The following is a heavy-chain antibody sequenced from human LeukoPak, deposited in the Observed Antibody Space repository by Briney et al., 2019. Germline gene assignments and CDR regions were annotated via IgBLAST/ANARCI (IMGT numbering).Heavy chain of an antibody. CDR3: AKDEGATGWFGSPGNWFDP. V-gene: IGHV3-23*01. CDR1: GFTFSSYA. Sequence: PGGSLRLSCAASGFTFSSYAMSWVRQAPGKGLEWVSAISGSGGSTYYADSVKGRFTISSDNSKNTLYLQMNSLRAEDTAVYYCAKDEGATGWFGSPGNWFDPWGQGTLVTVSS. D-gene: IGHD3-10*01. CDR2: ISGSGGST. J-gene: IGHJ5*02.